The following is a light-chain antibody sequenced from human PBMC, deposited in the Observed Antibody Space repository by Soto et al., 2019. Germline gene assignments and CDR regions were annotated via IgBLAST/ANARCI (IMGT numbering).Light chain of an antibody. V-gene: IGKV3-20*01. CDR3: QQYGSSPT. J-gene: IGKJ5*01. Sequence: EIVLTQSPCTLSLYPGERATLSCRASQSVSSSYLAWYQQKPGQAPRLLIYGASSRATGIPDRFSGSGSGTDFTLTISRLEPEDFAVYYCQQYGSSPTFGQGTRLEIK. CDR1: QSVSSSY. CDR2: GAS.